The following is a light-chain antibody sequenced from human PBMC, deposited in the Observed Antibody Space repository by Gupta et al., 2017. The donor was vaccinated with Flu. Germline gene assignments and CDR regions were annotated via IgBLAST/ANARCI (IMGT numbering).Light chain of an antibody. CDR2: KDT. CDR1: ALPNQF. CDR3: QSEDSSGTSRE. V-gene: IGLV3-25*02. Sequence: SSGLTQPPSVSVSPGQTARITCSGDALPNQFAYWYQQKPGQAPVMVIYKDTERPSGIPERISASKSGTTVTLTISGVQAEDEADYYCQSEDSSGTSREFGGGTKLTVL. J-gene: IGLJ2*01.